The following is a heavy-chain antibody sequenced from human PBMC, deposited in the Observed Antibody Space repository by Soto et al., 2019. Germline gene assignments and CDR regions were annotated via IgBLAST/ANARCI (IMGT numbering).Heavy chain of an antibody. CDR1: GFTFSSYS. J-gene: IGHJ5*02. V-gene: IGHV3-48*01. CDR2: ISSSSGTI. CDR3: ARHPERIAEIGWFDP. D-gene: IGHD6-13*01. Sequence: EVQLVESGGGLVQPGGSLRLSCAASGFTFSSYSMNWVRQAPGKGLEWVSSISSSSGTIYYADSVKGRFTLSRDNAKNSLYLQMNSLRAEDTAVYYCARHPERIAEIGWFDPWGQGTLVTVSS.